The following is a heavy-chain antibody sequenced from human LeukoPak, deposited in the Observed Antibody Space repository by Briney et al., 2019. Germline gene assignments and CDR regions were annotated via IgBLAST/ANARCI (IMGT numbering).Heavy chain of an antibody. Sequence: SETLSLTCTVSGGSISNYYWSWIRQPAGKGLEWIGRIYTSGSTNYNPYLKSRLTMSVDTSKNQFSLKLNSVTAADTAVYYCARASTVTDNCFDPWGQGTLVTVSS. D-gene: IGHD4-17*01. CDR1: GGSISNYY. J-gene: IGHJ5*02. CDR3: ARASTVTDNCFDP. CDR2: IYTSGST. V-gene: IGHV4-4*07.